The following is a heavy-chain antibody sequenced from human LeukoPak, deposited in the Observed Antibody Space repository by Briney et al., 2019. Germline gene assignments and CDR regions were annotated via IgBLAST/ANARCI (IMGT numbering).Heavy chain of an antibody. CDR1: GFTFSRYD. D-gene: IGHD6-13*01. Sequence: GGSLRLSCAASGFTFSRYDMHWVRQPTGKGLEWVSGIGTAGEIYYPGSVKGRFTISRENAKNSLYLQMNSLRAGDTAVYYCARAGYSSSWYSRYFDLWGRGTLVAVSS. V-gene: IGHV3-13*01. CDR3: ARAGYSSSWYSRYFDL. J-gene: IGHJ2*01. CDR2: IGTAGEI.